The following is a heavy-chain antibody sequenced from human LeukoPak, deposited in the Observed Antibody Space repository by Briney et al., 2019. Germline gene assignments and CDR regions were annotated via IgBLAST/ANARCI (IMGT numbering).Heavy chain of an antibody. V-gene: IGHV3-11*01. CDR2: VTSSGNTI. D-gene: IGHD3-16*01. J-gene: IGHJ4*02. CDR3: ARARRGGPFDY. Sequence: GGSLRLSCAASGFTFSDYYMSWIRQAPGEGLEWVSYVTSSGNTIDYADSVKGRFIISRDNAKNSLYLQMNSLTAEDTAVYYCARARRGGPFDYWGQGTLVTVSA. CDR1: GFTFSDYY.